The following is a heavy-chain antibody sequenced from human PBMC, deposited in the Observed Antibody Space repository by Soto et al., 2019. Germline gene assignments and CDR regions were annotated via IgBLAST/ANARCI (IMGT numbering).Heavy chain of an antibody. CDR3: ARGSAGDYPLYYYYGMDV. CDR1: GGSVSSGSYY. J-gene: IGHJ6*02. V-gene: IGHV4-61*01. Sequence: SETLSLTCSVSGGSVSSGSYYWSWIRQPTGKGLEWIGYIYYSGSTNYNPSLKSRVTISVDTSKNQFSLKLSSVTAADTAVYYCARGSAGDYPLYYYYGMDVWGQGTTVTSP. D-gene: IGHD4-17*01. CDR2: IYYSGST.